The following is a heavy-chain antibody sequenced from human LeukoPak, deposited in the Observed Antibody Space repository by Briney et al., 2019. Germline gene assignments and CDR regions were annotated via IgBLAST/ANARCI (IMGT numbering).Heavy chain of an antibody. CDR1: GGSISSYY. CDR3: ARARVLGPVTTWFVDY. J-gene: IGHJ4*02. D-gene: IGHD4-17*01. Sequence: SETLSLTCTVSGGSISSYYWSWIRQPPGKGLEWIGYIYYSGSTNYNPSLKSRVTISVDTSKNQFSLKLSSVTAADTAVYYCARARVLGPVTTWFVDYWGQGTLVTVSS. V-gene: IGHV4-59*01. CDR2: IYYSGST.